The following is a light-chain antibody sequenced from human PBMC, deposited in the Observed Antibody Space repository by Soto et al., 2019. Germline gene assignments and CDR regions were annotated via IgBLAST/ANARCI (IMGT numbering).Light chain of an antibody. V-gene: IGKV3-15*01. J-gene: IGKJ1*01. CDR1: QSVSSSY. CDR2: GAS. Sequence: EIVLTQSPGTLALSPRKRAPLSCRASQSVSSSYLAWYQQKPGQAHRLLTYGASTRATGIPARFSGSGSGTEFTLTISTLQSEDFAVYYCQQYNNWPRTFGQGTKVDI. CDR3: QQYNNWPRT.